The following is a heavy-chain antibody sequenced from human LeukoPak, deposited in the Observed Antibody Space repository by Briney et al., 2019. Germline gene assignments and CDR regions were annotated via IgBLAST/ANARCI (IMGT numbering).Heavy chain of an antibody. D-gene: IGHD5-12*01. CDR2: IYPGNSDT. CDR1: GYSYTSYW. Sequence: GEALKISCKGSGYSYTSYWIDWVRQMAGKGMEWMGIIYPGNSDTRYSPSFQGQVTISADKSISTAYLQWSSLKASDTAMYYCAFRGSDYDSFDYWGQGTLVTVSS. V-gene: IGHV5-51*01. CDR3: AFRGSDYDSFDY. J-gene: IGHJ4*02.